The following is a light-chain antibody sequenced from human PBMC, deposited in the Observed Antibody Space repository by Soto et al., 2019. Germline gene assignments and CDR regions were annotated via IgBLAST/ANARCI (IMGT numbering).Light chain of an antibody. CDR3: AAWDDSLSGYV. V-gene: IGLV1-47*02. CDR2: SNS. Sequence: QSALTQPASVSGSPGQSITISCTGTSSDIGNVYYVSWYQQHPGKAPKLLIYSNSQRPSGVPDRFSGSKSGTSASLAISGLRSEDEADYYCAAWDDSLSGYVFGTGTKVTVL. J-gene: IGLJ1*01. CDR1: SSDIGNVYY.